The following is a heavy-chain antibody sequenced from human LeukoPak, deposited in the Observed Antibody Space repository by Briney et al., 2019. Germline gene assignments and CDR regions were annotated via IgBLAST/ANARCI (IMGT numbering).Heavy chain of an antibody. CDR2: IYTSGST. D-gene: IGHD3-22*01. CDR1: GGSIRSYY. CDR3: AREGDSSGYYYANLGY. J-gene: IGHJ4*02. V-gene: IGHV4-4*07. Sequence: PSETLSLTCTVSGGSIRSYYWSWIRQPSGKGLEWLGRIYTSGSTNYNPSLKSRVTMSVDTSKNQFSLKPSSVTAADTAVYYCAREGDSSGYYYANLGYWGQGTLVTVSS.